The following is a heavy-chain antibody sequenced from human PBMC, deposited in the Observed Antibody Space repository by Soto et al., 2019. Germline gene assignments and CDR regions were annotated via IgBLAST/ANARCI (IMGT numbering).Heavy chain of an antibody. CDR2: ISSNGGST. CDR3: VKGPLDDSGYDSGYFQH. V-gene: IGHV3-64D*06. CDR1: GFTFSSYA. J-gene: IGHJ1*01. D-gene: IGHD5-12*01. Sequence: GGSLRLSCSASGFTFSSYAMHWVRQAPGKGLEYVSAISSNGGSTYYADSVKGRFTISRDNSKNTLYLRMSSLRAEDTAVYYCVKGPLDDSGYDSGYFQHWGQGTLVTVSS.